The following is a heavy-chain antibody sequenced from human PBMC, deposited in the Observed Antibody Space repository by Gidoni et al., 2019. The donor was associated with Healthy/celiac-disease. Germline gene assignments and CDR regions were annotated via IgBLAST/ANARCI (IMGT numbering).Heavy chain of an antibody. CDR2: IRSKAYGGTT. V-gene: IGHV3-49*05. CDR3: TRDPPTLSQSAYYYYYGMDV. CDR1: GFTFGDYA. J-gene: IGHJ6*02. Sequence: EVQLVESGGGLVKPGRSLRLSCTASGFTFGDYAMSWFRQAPGKGLEWVGFIRSKAYGGTTEYAASVKGRFTISRDDSKSIAYLQMNSLKTEDTAVYYCTRDPPTLSQSAYYYYYGMDVWGQGTTVTVSS.